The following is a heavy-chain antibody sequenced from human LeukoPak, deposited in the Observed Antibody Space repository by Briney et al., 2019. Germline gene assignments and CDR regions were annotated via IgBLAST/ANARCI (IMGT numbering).Heavy chain of an antibody. V-gene: IGHV3-21*06. J-gene: IGHJ5*02. Sequence: GGSLRLSCAASGFTFSSYTMDWVRQAPGKGLEWVSSISSSSTYIYYADSVEGRFTISRDNAKNSLYLQMNSLRAEDTAVYYCARGRYDYVWGSYRLPPNWFDPWGQGTLVTVSS. CDR3: ARGRYDYVWGSYRLPPNWFDP. CDR2: ISSSSTYI. CDR1: GFTFSSYT. D-gene: IGHD3-16*02.